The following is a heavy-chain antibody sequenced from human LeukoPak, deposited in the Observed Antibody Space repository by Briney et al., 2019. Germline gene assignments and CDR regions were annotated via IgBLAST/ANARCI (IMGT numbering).Heavy chain of an antibody. D-gene: IGHD3-16*01. V-gene: IGHV4-61*09. CDR2: IYYSGST. CDR3: ARFTPQGYGWGGYNRFDP. J-gene: IGHJ5*02. Sequence: SQTLSLTCTVSGGSISSGSYYWSWIRQPAGKGLEWIGYIYYSGSTNYNPSLKSRVTISVDTSKNQFSLNLTSVTAADTAVYYCARFTPQGYGWGGYNRFDPWGQGTLVTVSS. CDR1: GGSISSGSYY.